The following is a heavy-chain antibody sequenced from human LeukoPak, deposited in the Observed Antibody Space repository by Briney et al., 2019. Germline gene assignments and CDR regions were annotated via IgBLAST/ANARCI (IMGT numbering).Heavy chain of an antibody. V-gene: IGHV4-59*01. Sequence: SETLSLTCAVSGASINNNYWTWVRQPPGKGLEWTGYIYSNGNTNYNPSLKGRVTMSIETSKDQFSLQLLSVTAADTAVYYCASGTFDGPLYGTYWYFHVWGRGTLVTVSS. CDR2: IYSNGNT. CDR1: GASINNNY. CDR3: ASGTFDGPLYGTYWYFHV. J-gene: IGHJ2*01. D-gene: IGHD1-14*01.